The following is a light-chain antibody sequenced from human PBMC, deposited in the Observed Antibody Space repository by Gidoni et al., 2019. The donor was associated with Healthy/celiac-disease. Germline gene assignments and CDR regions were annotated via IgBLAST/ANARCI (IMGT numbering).Light chain of an antibody. J-gene: IGKJ2*01. V-gene: IGKV3-20*01. CDR1: QRVSSSY. CDR3: QQYGSSRYT. CDR2: GAS. Sequence: EIVLTQSPGTLSLSPGERATLSCRASQRVSSSYLAWYKQKPGQAPRLLIYGASSRATGLPDRFSGSGSGTDFTLTISRLEPEDFAVYYCQQYGSSRYTFXXXTKLEIK.